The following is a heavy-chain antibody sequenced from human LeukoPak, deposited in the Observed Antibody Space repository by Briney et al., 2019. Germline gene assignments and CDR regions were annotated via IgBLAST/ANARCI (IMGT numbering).Heavy chain of an antibody. CDR1: GFTFSSYW. CDR3: ARAPSEIGGYYPEYFRH. Sequence: GGSLRLSCAPSGFTFSSYWMHWVRQAPGEGVGWVSRIKSDGGTRYADSVKGRFTISRDNAKNTVSLQMNSLRAEDTGVYYCARAPSEIGGYYPEYFRHWGQGTLVTVSS. D-gene: IGHD3-22*01. CDR2: IKSDGGT. J-gene: IGHJ1*01. V-gene: IGHV3-74*01.